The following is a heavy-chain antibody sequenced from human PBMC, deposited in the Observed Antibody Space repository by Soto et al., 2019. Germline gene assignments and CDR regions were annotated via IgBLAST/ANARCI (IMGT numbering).Heavy chain of an antibody. Sequence: ASVKVSCKASGYTFTSYYMHWVRQAPGQGLEWMGIINPSGGSTSYAQKFQGRVTMTRDTSTSTVCMELSSLRSEDTAVYYCARDPSYDSSGYPESYFDYWGQGTLVTVSS. D-gene: IGHD3-22*01. V-gene: IGHV1-46*01. CDR2: INPSGGST. J-gene: IGHJ4*02. CDR3: ARDPSYDSSGYPESYFDY. CDR1: GYTFTSYY.